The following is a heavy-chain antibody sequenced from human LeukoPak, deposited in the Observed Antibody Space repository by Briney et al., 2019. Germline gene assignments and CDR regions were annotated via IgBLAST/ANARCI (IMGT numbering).Heavy chain of an antibody. V-gene: IGHV1-24*01. D-gene: IGHD3-10*01. J-gene: IGHJ4*02. CDR2: FVPYVCET. Sequence: GAPVKVSCKLSGDTLTQSSMHWVRQSAGKGVEGMACFVPYVCETIYVQKVQCRVTMTQYTSTDTAYIELRSLRADGTAVYFCATLPRGPLFDSWGQGTLVTVSS. CDR3: ATLPRGPLFDS. CDR1: GDTLTQSS.